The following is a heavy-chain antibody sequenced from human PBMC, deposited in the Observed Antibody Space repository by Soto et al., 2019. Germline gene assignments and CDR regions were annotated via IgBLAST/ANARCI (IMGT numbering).Heavy chain of an antibody. J-gene: IGHJ6*02. D-gene: IGHD2-15*01. Sequence: GGSLRLSCASSGFTFIIYAMSWVRQAPGKGLEWVSAISGSGGSTYYADSVKGRFTISRDNSKNTLYLQMNSLRAEDTAVYYCAKEHDSHAGMDVWGQGTPVTVSS. CDR2: ISGSGGST. CDR1: GFTFIIYA. CDR3: AKEHDSHAGMDV. V-gene: IGHV3-23*01.